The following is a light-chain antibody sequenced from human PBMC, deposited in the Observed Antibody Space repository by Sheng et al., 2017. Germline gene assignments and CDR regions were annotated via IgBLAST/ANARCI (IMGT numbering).Light chain of an antibody. V-gene: IGKV3-15*01. CDR3: QQYDTWPPYS. CDR2: GAS. Sequence: EIVLTQSPATLSLSPGERATLSCRASQSLRRDFLAWYQQKPGQAPRLLIHGASTRATGVPARFSGSGSGTEFTLTVSSLQSEDFAVYFCQQYDTWPPYSFGQGTKLEIK. J-gene: IGKJ2*03. CDR1: QSLRRD.